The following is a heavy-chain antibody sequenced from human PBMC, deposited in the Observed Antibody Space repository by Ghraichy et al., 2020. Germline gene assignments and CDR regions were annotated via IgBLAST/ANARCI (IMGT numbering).Heavy chain of an antibody. CDR3: ARGRQPLGY. D-gene: IGHD6-13*01. J-gene: IGHJ4*02. Sequence: PAKAREKIGEINHSGSTNYNPSLKSRVTISVDTSKNQFSLKLSSVTAADTAVYYCARGRQPLGYWGQGTLVTVSS. V-gene: IGHV4-34*01. CDR2: INHSGST.